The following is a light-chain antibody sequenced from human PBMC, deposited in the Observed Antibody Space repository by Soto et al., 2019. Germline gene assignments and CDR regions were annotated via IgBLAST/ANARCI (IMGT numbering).Light chain of an antibody. V-gene: IGLV1-51*01. Sequence: QSVLTQPPSVSAAPGQKVTISCSGSGSNIGEHSVAWFQQFPGTAPKLLIHDNDNRPSGIPDRVSGSKSGTSATLAITGLQPGDEADYYCGAWDTSVSAWLFGGGTKLTVL. J-gene: IGLJ2*01. CDR3: GAWDTSVSAWL. CDR2: DND. CDR1: GSNIGEHS.